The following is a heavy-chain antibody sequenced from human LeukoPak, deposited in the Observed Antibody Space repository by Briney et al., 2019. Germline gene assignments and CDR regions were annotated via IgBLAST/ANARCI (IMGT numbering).Heavy chain of an antibody. CDR1: GFSFSNYG. CDR3: ARGAYGDYYFDY. Sequence: PGGSLRLSCAASGFSFSNYGMHWVRQAPGKGLEWVAYIRYDGSQKYYGDSVKGRFTISRDNSKNTVYLQMNSLRDEDTSVYYCARGAYGDYYFDYWGQGTLVTVPS. J-gene: IGHJ4*02. CDR2: IRYDGSQK. V-gene: IGHV3-30*02. D-gene: IGHD4-17*01.